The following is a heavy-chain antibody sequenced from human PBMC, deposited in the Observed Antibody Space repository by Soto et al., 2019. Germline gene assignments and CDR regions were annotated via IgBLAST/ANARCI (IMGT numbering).Heavy chain of an antibody. D-gene: IGHD2-2*01. CDR2: INYRGTT. V-gene: IGHV4-31*03. Sequence: QVQLQESGPGLVRPSQTLSLTCTVSGGSITNGDYYWNWIRQHPGKGLAWLGYINYRGTTFYNPSLKSRVFISVETSKHQFYLNLSSVTAADTAVYFCARDAPGEAPYWGQGTLVTVSS. CDR1: GGSITNGDYY. CDR3: ARDAPGEAPY. J-gene: IGHJ4*02.